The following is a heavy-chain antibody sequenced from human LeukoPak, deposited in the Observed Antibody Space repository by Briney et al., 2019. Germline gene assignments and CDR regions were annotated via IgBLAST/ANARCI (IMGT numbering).Heavy chain of an antibody. CDR3: ARDFPDSSSWYFPRFFDY. CDR1: GFTFSSYN. D-gene: IGHD6-13*01. V-gene: IGHV3-21*01. Sequence: PGGSLRLSCEASGFTFSSYNMNWVRQAPGKGLEWVASISGRSDYMYYADSVKGRFTISRDNAKNSLYLQMDSLRAEDTAVYYCARDFPDSSSWYFPRFFDYWGQGTLVTVSS. J-gene: IGHJ4*02. CDR2: ISGRSDYM.